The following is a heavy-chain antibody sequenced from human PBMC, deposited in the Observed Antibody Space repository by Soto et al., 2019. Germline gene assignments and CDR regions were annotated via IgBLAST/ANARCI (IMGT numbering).Heavy chain of an antibody. CDR1: GFTFSDFA. CDR2: IYGGGNGP. V-gene: IGHV3-23*01. J-gene: IGHJ4*02. D-gene: IGHD2-2*03. CDR3: AKMEGMDPWAYSFDY. Sequence: EVQVLESGGGLVQPGGSLRLSCAATGFTFSDFAMSWVRQAPGKALEWVSRIYGGGNGPHYADSVKGRVTISRDNSKNTLYLQMNSLRAEDTAVYYCAKMEGMDPWAYSFDYWGQGTLVTVSS.